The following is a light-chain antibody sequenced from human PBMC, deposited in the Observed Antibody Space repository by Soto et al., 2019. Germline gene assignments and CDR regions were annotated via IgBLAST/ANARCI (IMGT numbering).Light chain of an antibody. Sequence: EIVMTQSPATLSVSPGERATLSCRASQSVSSNLAWYQQKPGQAPRLLIYGASTRATGIPARFSGSGSGTEXXXXXSXXXSEXFAVYYCXQYNNWPPGTFGQGTKVEIK. CDR1: QSVSSN. V-gene: IGKV3-15*01. J-gene: IGKJ1*01. CDR3: XQYNNWPPGT. CDR2: GAS.